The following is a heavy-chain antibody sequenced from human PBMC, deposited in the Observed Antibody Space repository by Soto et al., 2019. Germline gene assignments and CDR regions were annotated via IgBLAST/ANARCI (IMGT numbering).Heavy chain of an antibody. CDR1: GFTFSSYA. D-gene: IGHD5-18*01. CDR3: FSSKDTAMVTY. CDR2: ISYDGSNK. Sequence: QVQLVESGGGVVQPGRSLRLSCAASGFTFSSYAMHWVRQAPGKGLEWVAVISYDGSNKYYADSVKGRFTISRDNSKNTLYLQMNSLRAEDTAVYYCFSSKDTAMVTYWGQGTLVTVSS. V-gene: IGHV3-30-3*01. J-gene: IGHJ4*02.